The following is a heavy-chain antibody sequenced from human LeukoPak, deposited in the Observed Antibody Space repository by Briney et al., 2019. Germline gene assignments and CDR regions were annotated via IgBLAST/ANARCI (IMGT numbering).Heavy chain of an antibody. V-gene: IGHV3-30-3*01. CDR3: ARDGYSSSANDAFDI. CDR2: ISYDGSNK. Sequence: GGSLRLSCAASGFTFSSYAMHWVRQAPGKGLEWVAVISYDGSNKYYADSVKGRFTISRDNSKNTLYLQMNSLRAEDTAVYYCARDGYSSSANDAFDIWGQGTMVTVSS. D-gene: IGHD6-6*01. J-gene: IGHJ3*02. CDR1: GFTFSSYA.